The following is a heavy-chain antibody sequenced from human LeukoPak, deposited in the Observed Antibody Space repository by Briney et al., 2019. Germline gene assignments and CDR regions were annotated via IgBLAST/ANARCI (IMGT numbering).Heavy chain of an antibody. J-gene: IGHJ4*02. D-gene: IGHD6-19*01. V-gene: IGHV1-3*01. CDR2: INAGNGNT. CDR1: GYTFTSYA. CDR3: ARSIAVAGLPIDY. Sequence: EASVKVSCKASGYTFTSYAMHWVRQAPGQRLEWMGWINAGNGNTKYSQKFQGRVTITRDTSASTAYMELSSLRSEDTAVYYCARSIAVAGLPIDYWGQGTLVTVSS.